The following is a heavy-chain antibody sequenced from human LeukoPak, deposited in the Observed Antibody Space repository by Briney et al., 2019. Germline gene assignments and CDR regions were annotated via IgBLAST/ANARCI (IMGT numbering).Heavy chain of an antibody. D-gene: IGHD6-13*01. J-gene: IGHJ5*02. CDR3: ARERGAGWAVRRRGIWFDP. CDR1: GGSISSGGYS. Sequence: SETLSLTCAVSGGSISSGGYSWSWIRQPPGKGLEWIGYIYHSGSTYYNPSLKSRVTISVDRSKNQFSLKLSSVTAADTAVYYCARERGAGWAVRRRGIWFDPWGQGTLVTVSS. V-gene: IGHV4-30-2*01. CDR2: IYHSGST.